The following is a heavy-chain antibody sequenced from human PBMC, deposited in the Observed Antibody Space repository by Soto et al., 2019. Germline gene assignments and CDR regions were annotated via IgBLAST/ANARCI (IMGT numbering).Heavy chain of an antibody. J-gene: IGHJ4*02. D-gene: IGHD1-26*01. CDR1: GVSISGSNYY. Sequence: SETLSLTCTVSGVSISGSNYYWGWIRQPPGKGLEWIGSIYYSGSTYYNPSLKSRVTISVDTSKNQFSLKLSSVTAADTAVYYCASHSGAYYVVYWGQGTPVTAPQ. V-gene: IGHV4-39*01. CDR3: ASHSGAYYVVY. CDR2: IYYSGST.